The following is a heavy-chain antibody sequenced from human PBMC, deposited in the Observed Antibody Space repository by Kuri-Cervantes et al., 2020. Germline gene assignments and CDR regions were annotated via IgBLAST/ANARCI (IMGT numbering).Heavy chain of an antibody. CDR3: ARVWGEYDFWSGYYEDYYYYYMDV. CDR1: GFTFNIYW. Sequence: GESLKISCAASGFTFNIYWMTWVRQAPGKGLEWVANIKQDGSEKYYVDSVKGRFTISRDNAKNSLYLQMNSLRAEDTAVYYCARVWGEYDFWSGYYEDYYYYYMDVWGKGTTVTVSS. J-gene: IGHJ6*03. CDR2: IKQDGSEK. V-gene: IGHV3-7*01. D-gene: IGHD3-3*01.